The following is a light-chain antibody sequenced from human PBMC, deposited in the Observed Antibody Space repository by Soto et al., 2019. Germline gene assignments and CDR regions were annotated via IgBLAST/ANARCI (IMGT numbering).Light chain of an antibody. V-gene: IGLV1-40*01. CDR1: SSNIGAGYD. Sequence: QSVLTQPPSVSGAPGQRVTISCTGSSSNIGAGYDVHWYQQLPGTAPKLLIYGNSNRPSGVPDRFSGSKSGTSASLAITGLQAEDEADYYCQSNDSSLSGVVFGGGTQLTFL. J-gene: IGLJ2*01. CDR2: GNS. CDR3: QSNDSSLSGVV.